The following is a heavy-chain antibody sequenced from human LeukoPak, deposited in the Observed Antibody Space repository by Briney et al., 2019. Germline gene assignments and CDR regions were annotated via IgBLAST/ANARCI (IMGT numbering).Heavy chain of an antibody. CDR1: GFTFSSYG. J-gene: IGHJ4*02. CDR2: IRYDGSNK. V-gene: IGHV3-30*02. Sequence: GGSLRLSCAASGFTFSSYGMHWVRQAPGKGLEWVAFIRYDGSNKYYADSVKGRFTISRDNSKNTLYLQMNSLRVEDTAVYYCAKDLNYYDTSGYFRFDYWGQGTLLSVSS. D-gene: IGHD3-22*01. CDR3: AKDLNYYDTSGYFRFDY.